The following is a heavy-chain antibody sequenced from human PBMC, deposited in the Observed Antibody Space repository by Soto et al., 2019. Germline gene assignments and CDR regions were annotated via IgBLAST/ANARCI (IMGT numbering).Heavy chain of an antibody. J-gene: IGHJ3*02. CDR2: ISWNSGSI. CDR1: GFTFDDYA. Sequence: VQLVESGGGLVQPGRSLRLSCAASGFTFDDYAMHWVRQAPGKGLEWVSGISWNSGSIGYADSVKGRFTISRDNAKNSLYLQMNSLRAEDTALYYCAKDTPATHAFDIWGQGTMVTVSS. CDR3: AKDTPATHAFDI. V-gene: IGHV3-9*01. D-gene: IGHD2-15*01.